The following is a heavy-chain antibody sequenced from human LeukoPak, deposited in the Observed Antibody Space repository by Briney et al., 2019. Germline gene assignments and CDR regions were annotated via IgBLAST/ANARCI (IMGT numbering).Heavy chain of an antibody. J-gene: IGHJ4*02. CDR3: ARDLTTDIVATIRDY. D-gene: IGHD5-12*01. Sequence: AGGSLRLSCAASGFTFSSYSMNWVCQAPGKGLEWVSSISSSSSYIYYADSVKGRFTISRDNAKNSLYLQMNSLRAEDTAVYYCARDLTTDIVATIRDYWGQGTLVTVSS. CDR1: GFTFSSYS. CDR2: ISSSSSYI. V-gene: IGHV3-21*01.